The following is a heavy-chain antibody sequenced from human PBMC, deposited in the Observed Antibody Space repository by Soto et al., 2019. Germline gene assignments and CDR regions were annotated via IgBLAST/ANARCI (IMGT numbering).Heavy chain of an antibody. J-gene: IGHJ4*02. CDR3: AKTALLQLGY. V-gene: IGHV3-23*01. Sequence: GWALRLSCAASGFTFSSYAMSWVRQAPGKGLEWVSAISGSGGSTYYADSVKGRFTISRDNSKNTLYLQMNSLRAEETAVDYGAKTALLQLGYWGQGPLVTVSS. CDR2: ISGSGGST. D-gene: IGHD1-26*01. CDR1: GFTFSSYA.